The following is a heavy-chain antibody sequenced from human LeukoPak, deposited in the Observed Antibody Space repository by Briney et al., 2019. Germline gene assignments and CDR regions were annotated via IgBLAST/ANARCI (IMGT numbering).Heavy chain of an antibody. Sequence: KTGGSLRLSCAASGFTFSSYSMNWVRQAPGKGLEWVSSISSSSSYIYYADSVKGRFTISRDNAKNSLYLQMNSLRAEDTAVYYCARELSSSWYQPFDYWGQGTLVTVSS. V-gene: IGHV3-21*01. D-gene: IGHD6-13*01. CDR3: ARELSSSWYQPFDY. CDR1: GFTFSSYS. CDR2: ISSSSSYI. J-gene: IGHJ4*02.